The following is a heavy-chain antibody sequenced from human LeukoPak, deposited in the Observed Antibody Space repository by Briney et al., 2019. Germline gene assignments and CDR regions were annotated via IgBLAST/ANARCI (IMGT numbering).Heavy chain of an antibody. J-gene: IGHJ4*02. V-gene: IGHV3-7*01. CDR1: GFTFSSYE. Sequence: GGSLRLSCAASGFTFSSYEMNWVRQAPGKGLEWVANIKQDRSEKYYVDSVKGRFTISRDNAKNSLYLQMNSLRAEDTAVYYCATHLLAAGKGGYWGQGTLVTVSS. CDR3: ATHLLAAGKGGY. D-gene: IGHD6-13*01. CDR2: IKQDRSEK.